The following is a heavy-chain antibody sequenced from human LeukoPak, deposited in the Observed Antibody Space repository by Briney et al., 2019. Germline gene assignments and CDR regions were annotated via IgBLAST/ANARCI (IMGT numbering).Heavy chain of an antibody. Sequence: ASVKVSCKASGYTFTSYDINWVRQATGQGLEWMGWMNPNSGNTGYAQKFQGRVTISRDTSARTVYMELSSLRSEDTAVYYCARSRQYNWNDWFDPWGQGTLVTVSS. V-gene: IGHV1-8*01. CDR1: GYTFTSYD. CDR3: ARSRQYNWNDWFDP. D-gene: IGHD1-20*01. CDR2: MNPNSGNT. J-gene: IGHJ5*02.